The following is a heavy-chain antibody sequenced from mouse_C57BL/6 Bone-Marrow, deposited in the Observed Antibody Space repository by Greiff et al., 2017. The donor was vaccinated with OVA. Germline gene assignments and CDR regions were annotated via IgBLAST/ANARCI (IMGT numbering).Heavy chain of an antibody. CDR3: ARKQGVAY. J-gene: IGHJ3*01. V-gene: IGHV5-17*01. Sequence: EVKVVESGGGLVKPGGSLKLSCAASGFTFSDYGMHWVRQAPEKGLEWVAYISSGSRTIYYADTVKGRFTISRDNAKNTLFLQMTSLRSEDTAMYYCARKQGVAYWGQGTLVTVSA. CDR2: ISSGSRTI. CDR1: GFTFSDYG.